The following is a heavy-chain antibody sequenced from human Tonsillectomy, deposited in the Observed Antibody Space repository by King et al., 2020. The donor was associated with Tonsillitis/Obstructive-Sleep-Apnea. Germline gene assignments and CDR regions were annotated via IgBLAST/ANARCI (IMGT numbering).Heavy chain of an antibody. CDR3: AREGASTAPSGPEVYYYNGMDV. CDR2: ISYDGSNK. J-gene: IGHJ6*02. CDR1: GFTFSTYT. D-gene: IGHD3-10*01. Sequence: QVQLVESGGGVVQPGRSLRLSCAASGFTFSTYTMHWVRQAPGKGLEWVAVISYDGSNKYYADSVKGRFTISRDNSKNTLYLQMNSLRAEDTAVYYCAREGASTAPSGPEVYYYNGMDVWGQGTTVTVSS. V-gene: IGHV3-30*04.